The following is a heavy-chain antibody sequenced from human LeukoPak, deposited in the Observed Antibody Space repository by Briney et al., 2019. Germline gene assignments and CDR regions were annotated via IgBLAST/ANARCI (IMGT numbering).Heavy chain of an antibody. CDR2: ISYDGSNK. CDR1: GFTFSSYA. CDR3: ASGRSQLVLGYYFDY. J-gene: IGHJ4*02. Sequence: GGSLRLSCAASGFTFSSYAMHWVRQAPGKGLEWVAVISYDGSNKYYADSVKGRFTISRGNSKNTLYLQMNSLRAEDTAVYYCASGRSQLVLGYYFDYWGQGTLVTVSS. V-gene: IGHV3-30*01. D-gene: IGHD6-6*01.